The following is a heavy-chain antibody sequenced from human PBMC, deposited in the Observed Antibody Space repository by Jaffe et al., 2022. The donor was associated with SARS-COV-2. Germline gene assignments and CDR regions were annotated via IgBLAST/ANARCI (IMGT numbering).Heavy chain of an antibody. Sequence: QVQLQESGPGLVKPSETLSLTCTVSGGSISSYYWSWIRQPPGKGLEWIGYIYYSGSTNYNPSLKSRVTISVDTSKNQFSLKLSSVTAADTAVYYCARVYYDFWSGYYTAPWWAHGMDVWGQGTTVTVSS. CDR3: ARVYYDFWSGYYTAPWWAHGMDV. CDR1: GGSISSYY. J-gene: IGHJ6*02. V-gene: IGHV4-59*01. CDR2: IYYSGST. D-gene: IGHD3-3*01.